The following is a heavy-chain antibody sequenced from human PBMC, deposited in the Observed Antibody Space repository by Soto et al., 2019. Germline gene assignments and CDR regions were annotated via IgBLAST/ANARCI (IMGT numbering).Heavy chain of an antibody. J-gene: IGHJ3*02. D-gene: IGHD2-21*02. CDR1: GFTFSSYG. CDR3: AKGDCGGDCYSFDAFDI. Sequence: QVQLVESGGGVVQPGRSLRLSCAASGFTFSSYGMHWVRPAPGKGLEWVAVISYDGSNKYYADSVKGRFTISRDNSKNTLYLQMNSLRAEDTAVYYCAKGDCGGDCYSFDAFDIWGQGTMVTVSS. CDR2: ISYDGSNK. V-gene: IGHV3-30*18.